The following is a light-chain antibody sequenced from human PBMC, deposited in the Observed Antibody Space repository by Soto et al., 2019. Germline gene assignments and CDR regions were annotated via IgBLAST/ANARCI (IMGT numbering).Light chain of an antibody. J-gene: IGLJ2*01. CDR1: SSNIGSDY. Sequence: QSVLTQPPSVSAAPGQKVTISCSGSSSNIGSDYVSWYQQLPGTDPKLLIYENNKRPSGIPDRFSGSKSGASATLGITGLQTGDEADYYCAAWDKSLSGGVFGGGTKVTVL. V-gene: IGLV1-51*02. CDR2: ENN. CDR3: AAWDKSLSGGV.